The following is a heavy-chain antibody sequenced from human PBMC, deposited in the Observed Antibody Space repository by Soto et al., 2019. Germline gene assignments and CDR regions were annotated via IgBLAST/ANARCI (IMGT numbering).Heavy chain of an antibody. J-gene: IGHJ6*03. Sequence: EVQLVESGGGLVKPGGSLRLSCAASGFTFSSYSMNWVRQAPGKGLEWVSSISSSSSYIYYADSVKGRFTISRDNAKNSLYLQMNSLRAEDTAVYYCARDRGDYYYYYMDVWSKGTTVTVSS. CDR2: ISSSSSYI. CDR1: GFTFSSYS. CDR3: ARDRGDYYYYYMDV. V-gene: IGHV3-21*01.